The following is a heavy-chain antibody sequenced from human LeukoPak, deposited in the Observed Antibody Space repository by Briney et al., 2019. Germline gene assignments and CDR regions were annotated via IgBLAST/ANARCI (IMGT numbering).Heavy chain of an antibody. Sequence: GASVKVSCKASGYTFTGYYMHWVRQAPGQGLEWMGWINPNSGDTNYAQKFQGRVTTTRDTSISTGYMELSSLRSDDTAVYYCASGSAYDSPPFDYWGQGTLVTVSS. V-gene: IGHV1-2*02. D-gene: IGHD5-12*01. CDR1: GYTFTGYY. CDR3: ASGSAYDSPPFDY. J-gene: IGHJ4*02. CDR2: INPNSGDT.